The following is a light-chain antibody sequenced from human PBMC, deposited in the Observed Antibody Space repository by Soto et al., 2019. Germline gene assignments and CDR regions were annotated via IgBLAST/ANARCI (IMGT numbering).Light chain of an antibody. CDR1: QNVNNW. J-gene: IGKJ1*01. Sequence: IRMTQFPSALSASVGDRVTITCRASQNVNNWLAWYQHKPGKAPQLLIYDASVLETGVPSRFSGSGSGTEFTLAISGLQSDDFATYYCQQYNTYWTFGPGTKVDIK. V-gene: IGKV1-5*01. CDR3: QQYNTYWT. CDR2: DAS.